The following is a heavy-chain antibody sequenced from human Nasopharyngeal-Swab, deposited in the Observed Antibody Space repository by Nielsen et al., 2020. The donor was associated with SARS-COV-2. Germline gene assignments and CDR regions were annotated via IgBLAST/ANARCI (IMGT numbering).Heavy chain of an antibody. D-gene: IGHD6-13*01. J-gene: IGHJ6*02. CDR2: IYPGDSDT. CDR1: GYSFTNYW. CDR3: ARRYSSSWYGDYYYGMDV. Sequence: GESLKIPCKGSGYSFTNYWIGWVRQMPGKGLEWMGIIYPGDSDTRYSPSFQGQVTISADKSISTAYLQWSSLKASDTAMYYCARRYSSSWYGDYYYGMDVWGQGTTVTVSS. V-gene: IGHV5-51*01.